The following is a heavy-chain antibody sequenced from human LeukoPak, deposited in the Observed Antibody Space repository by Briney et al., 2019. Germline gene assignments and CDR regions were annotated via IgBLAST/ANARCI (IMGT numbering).Heavy chain of an antibody. CDR3: ARDLSDGSGSYFPLPHY. Sequence: GGSLRLSCAASGFTFDDYAMHWVRQAPGKGLEWVSLISWDGGSTYYADSVKGRFTISRDNSKNSLYLQMNSLRAEDTAVYYCARDLSDGSGSYFPLPHYWGQGTLVTVSS. V-gene: IGHV3-43D*03. CDR2: ISWDGGST. J-gene: IGHJ4*02. CDR1: GFTFDDYA. D-gene: IGHD3-10*01.